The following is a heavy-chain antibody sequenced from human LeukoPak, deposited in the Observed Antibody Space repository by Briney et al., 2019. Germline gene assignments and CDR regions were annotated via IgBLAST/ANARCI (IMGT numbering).Heavy chain of an antibody. CDR3: ANHFACGSTSCPPFDY. Sequence: GGSLRLSCAASGFTFSSYSMSWVRQAPGKGLEWVSSISDSSFYIYYADSVEGRFTISRDNAKNSLYLQMNSLRAEDTGIYYCANHFACGSTSCPPFDYWGQGTLVTVSA. D-gene: IGHD2-2*01. CDR2: ISDSSFYI. V-gene: IGHV3-21*01. CDR1: GFTFSSYS. J-gene: IGHJ4*02.